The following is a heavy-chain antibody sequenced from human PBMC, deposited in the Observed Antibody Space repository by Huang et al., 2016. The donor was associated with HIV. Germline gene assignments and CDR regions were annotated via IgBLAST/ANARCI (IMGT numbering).Heavy chain of an antibody. Sequence: QVQLQQWGTGLLKPSETLSLKCAVYGGYFSNHYWSWIRQSPGKGPEWIGEINHRGKSTHNPSLRSRITMSIDTSKSQFYLNLTSVTTADTGVYYCARPKMIDGTPDSSWNYFDSWGQGTLVIVSS. J-gene: IGHJ4*02. CDR1: GGYFSNHY. V-gene: IGHV4-34*02. CDR2: INHRGKS. D-gene: IGHD2-21*01. CDR3: ARPKMIDGTPDSSWNYFDS.